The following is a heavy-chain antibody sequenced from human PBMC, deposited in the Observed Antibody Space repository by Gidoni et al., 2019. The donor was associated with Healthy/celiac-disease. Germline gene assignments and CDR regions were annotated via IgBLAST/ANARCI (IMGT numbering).Heavy chain of an antibody. CDR3: ARDRSHSSGWYYFDY. Sequence: EVQLVESGGGLVPPGGSLRLSCAAPGFTFSSYSMNWVRQAPGKGLEWVSYISSSSSTIYYADSVKGRFTISRDNAKNSLYLQMNSLRDEDTAVYYCARDRSHSSGWYYFDYWGQGTLVTVSS. V-gene: IGHV3-48*02. CDR2: ISSSSSTI. J-gene: IGHJ4*02. CDR1: GFTFSSYS. D-gene: IGHD6-19*01.